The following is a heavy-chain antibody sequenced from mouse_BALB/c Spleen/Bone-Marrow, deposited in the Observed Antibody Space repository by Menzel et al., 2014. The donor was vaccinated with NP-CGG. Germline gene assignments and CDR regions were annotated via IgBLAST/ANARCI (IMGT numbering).Heavy chain of an antibody. D-gene: IGHD1-1*01. CDR2: ILPGSGST. J-gene: IGHJ1*01. V-gene: IGHV1-9*01. CDR3: AREDGLWYFDV. CDR1: GYTFSSYW. Sequence: KATGYTFSSYWIEWVKQRPGHGLEWIGEILPGSGSTSYNEKFKGKATFTADTSSNTAYMQLSSLTSEDSAVYYCAREDGLWYFDVWGAGTTVTVSS.